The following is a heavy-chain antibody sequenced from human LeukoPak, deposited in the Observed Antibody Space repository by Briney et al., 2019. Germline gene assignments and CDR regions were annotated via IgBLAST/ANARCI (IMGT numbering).Heavy chain of an antibody. CDR2: INARGDT. CDR3: ARGQVPAARGCNWFDP. D-gene: IGHD2-2*01. Sequence: PSETLSLTCAVYGWSFNDYYWNWIRQPPGKGLEWIGEINARGDTNYNPSLKSRVTISVDTSKKQFSLRLTSMIAADTALYYCARGQVPAARGCNWFDPWGPGTLVTVSS. J-gene: IGHJ5*02. CDR1: GWSFNDYY. V-gene: IGHV4-34*01.